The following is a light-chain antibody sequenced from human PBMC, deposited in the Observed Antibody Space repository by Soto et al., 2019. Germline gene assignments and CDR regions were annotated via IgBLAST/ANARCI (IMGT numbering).Light chain of an antibody. Sequence: QSVLTQPASVSGSPGQSITISCTGTSSDVGGYNYVSWYQQHPGKAPEIMIYDVTNRPSGVSNRFSGSKSGNTASLTISGLQAEDEADYYCSSYTRSSTLVAFGGGTKLTVL. J-gene: IGLJ2*01. V-gene: IGLV2-14*01. CDR3: SSYTRSSTLVA. CDR2: DVT. CDR1: SSDVGGYNY.